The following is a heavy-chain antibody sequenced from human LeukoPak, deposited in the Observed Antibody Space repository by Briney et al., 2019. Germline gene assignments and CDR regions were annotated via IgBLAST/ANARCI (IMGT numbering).Heavy chain of an antibody. Sequence: GASVKVSCKASGYTFTGYYMHWVRQAPGQGLEWMGWINPNSGGTNYAQKFQGRVTMTRDTSTSTLYMELSSLRSEDTAVYYCARVDTAMGPDYWGQGTLVTVSS. J-gene: IGHJ4*02. CDR3: ARVDTAMGPDY. CDR2: INPNSGGT. V-gene: IGHV1-2*02. CDR1: GYTFTGYY. D-gene: IGHD5-18*01.